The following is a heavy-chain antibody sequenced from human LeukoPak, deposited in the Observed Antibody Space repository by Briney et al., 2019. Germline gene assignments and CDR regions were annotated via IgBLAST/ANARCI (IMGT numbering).Heavy chain of an antibody. CDR1: GSTFSSYS. Sequence: PGGSLRLSCAASGSTFSSYSMNWVRQAPGKGLEWVSSIRSSSSYIYYADSVKGRFTISRDNAKNSLYLQMNSLRAEDTAVYYCARKVITTSDYYGMDVWGQGTTVTVSS. V-gene: IGHV3-21*01. D-gene: IGHD3-22*01. J-gene: IGHJ6*02. CDR3: ARKVITTSDYYGMDV. CDR2: IRSSSSYI.